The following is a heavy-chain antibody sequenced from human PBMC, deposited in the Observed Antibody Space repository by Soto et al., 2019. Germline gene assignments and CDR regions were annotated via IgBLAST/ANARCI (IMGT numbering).Heavy chain of an antibody. J-gene: IGHJ3*02. CDR3: ARRARAVAGTAWAFDI. CDR2: INPNSGGT. Sequence: GASVKVSCKASGYTFTGYYMHWVLQAPGQGLEWMGWINPNSGGTNYAQKFQGRVNMTRDTYISTAYMELSRLRSDDTAVYYCARRARAVAGTAWAFDIWGQGTMVTVSS. D-gene: IGHD6-19*01. CDR1: GYTFTGYY. V-gene: IGHV1-2*02.